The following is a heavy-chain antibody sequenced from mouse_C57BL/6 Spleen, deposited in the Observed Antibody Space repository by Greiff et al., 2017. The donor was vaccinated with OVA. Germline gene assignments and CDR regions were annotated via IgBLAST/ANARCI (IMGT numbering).Heavy chain of an antibody. CDR1: GFTFSSYA. V-gene: IGHV5-4*01. Sequence: EVKLVESGGGLVKPGGSLKLSCAASGFTFSSYAMSWVRQTPEKRLEWVATISDGGSYTYYPDNVKGRFTISRDNAKNNLYLQMSHLKSEDTAMYYCARERLLLPPAAMDYWGQGTSVTVSS. J-gene: IGHJ4*01. D-gene: IGHD2-10*01. CDR2: ISDGGSYT. CDR3: ARERLLLPPAAMDY.